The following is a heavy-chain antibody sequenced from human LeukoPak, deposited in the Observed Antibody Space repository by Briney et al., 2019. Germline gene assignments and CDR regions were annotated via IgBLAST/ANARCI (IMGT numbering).Heavy chain of an antibody. Sequence: GGSLRLSCAASGFTFSNYWMSWVRQAPGKGLEWVAIIKQDGSEQYYVDSVKGRFTISRDNAENSLYLQMNGLRAEDTAVYYCARDTSSIVGPRFDYWGQGTLATVSS. D-gene: IGHD1-26*01. CDR3: ARDTSSIVGPRFDY. V-gene: IGHV3-7*01. J-gene: IGHJ4*02. CDR2: IKQDGSEQ. CDR1: GFTFSNYW.